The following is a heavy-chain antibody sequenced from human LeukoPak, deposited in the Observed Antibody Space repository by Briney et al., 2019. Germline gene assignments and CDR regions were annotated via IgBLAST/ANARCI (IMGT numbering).Heavy chain of an antibody. CDR1: GFTFSTYA. CDR2: ISGSGGNT. V-gene: IGHV3-23*01. CDR3: AKKSLGISGRYYLDY. Sequence: GGSLRLSCAASGFTFSTYAMSWVRQAPGKGLEWVSAISGSGGNTYYADSVKGRFTISRDNSKNTLYLQMNSLRAEDTAVYYCAKKSLGISGRYYLDYWGQGTLVTVSS. J-gene: IGHJ4*02. D-gene: IGHD1-26*01.